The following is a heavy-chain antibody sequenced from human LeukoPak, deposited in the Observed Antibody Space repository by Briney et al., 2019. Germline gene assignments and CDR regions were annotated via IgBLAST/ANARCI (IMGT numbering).Heavy chain of an antibody. CDR2: ISSSSSYI. CDR3: ARDSSSQGWFDP. J-gene: IGHJ5*02. CDR1: GFTFSSYA. Sequence: GALRLSCAASGFTFSSYAMSWVRQAPGKGLEWVSSISSSSSYIYYADSVKGRFTISRDNAKNSLYLQMNSLRAEDTAVYYCARDSSSQGWFDPWGQGTLVTVSS. V-gene: IGHV3-21*01. D-gene: IGHD6-13*01.